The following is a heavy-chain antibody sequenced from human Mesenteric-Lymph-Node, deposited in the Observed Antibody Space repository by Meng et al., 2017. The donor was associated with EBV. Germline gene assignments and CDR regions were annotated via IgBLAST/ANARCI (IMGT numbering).Heavy chain of an antibody. J-gene: IGHJ4*02. Sequence: LQSQRSGPGLVEPSETVPLTCTVACASISSGSYYWGWIRQPPGKGLEWIGSIYYRGSTYYNPSLRSRVTISVDTSKNHFSLKLSSVTAADTAMYYCVSYDYGNYVSFDSWGQGILVTVSS. CDR3: VSYDYGNYVSFDS. CDR2: IYYRGST. D-gene: IGHD4-11*01. V-gene: IGHV4-39*01. CDR1: CASISSGSYY.